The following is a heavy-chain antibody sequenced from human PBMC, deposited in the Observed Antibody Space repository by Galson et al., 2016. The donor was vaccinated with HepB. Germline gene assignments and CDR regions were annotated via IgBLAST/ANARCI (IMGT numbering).Heavy chain of an antibody. CDR3: ARGTGTGGYFDY. J-gene: IGHJ4*02. V-gene: IGHV1-46*01. CDR1: GYTFTSYY. Sequence: SVKVSCKASGYTFTSYYMHWVRQAPGQGLEWMGIINPSGGSTSYAQKFQGRVTVTRDTSTSTVYMEPSSLRSEDTAVYHCARGTGTGGYFDYWGQGTLVTVSS. CDR2: INPSGGST. D-gene: IGHD3/OR15-3a*01.